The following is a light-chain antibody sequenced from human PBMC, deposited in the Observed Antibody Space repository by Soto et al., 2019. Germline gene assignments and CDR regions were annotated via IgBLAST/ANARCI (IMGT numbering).Light chain of an antibody. CDR3: QQRYDWPWT. CDR2: DVS. V-gene: IGKV3-11*01. J-gene: IGKJ1*01. CDR1: QSVSEF. Sequence: IVLKQSAAIMSLSPGESSSLSSSSSQSVSEFLAWYQQKPGQAPRLLIYDVSKRATGIPARFSGSGSGTDFTLTISSLEPEDFAVYFCQQRYDWPWTFGLGTKV.